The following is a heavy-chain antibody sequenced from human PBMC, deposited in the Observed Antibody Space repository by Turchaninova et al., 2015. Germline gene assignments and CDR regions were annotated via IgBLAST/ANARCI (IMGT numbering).Heavy chain of an antibody. Sequence: VQLLETGGDVVQNGGSLRLSFAASGVTFGKVGMNWVRQAPGKGLEWVSAISASGGDTCYADSVKGRFTISRDNSRSALYLQMTSLRADDTAVYYCAKESGHMLPCDYWGQGSLVTVSS. D-gene: IGHD3-16*01. CDR2: ISASGGDT. V-gene: IGHV3-23*01. J-gene: IGHJ4*02. CDR1: GVTFGKVG. CDR3: AKESGHMLPCDY.